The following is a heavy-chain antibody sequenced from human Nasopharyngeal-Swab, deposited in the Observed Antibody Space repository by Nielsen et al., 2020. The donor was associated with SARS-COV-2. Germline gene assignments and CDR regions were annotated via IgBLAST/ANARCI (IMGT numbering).Heavy chain of an antibody. Sequence: VRQAPGKRLELVSSMSISISYIYYADSVKGRLTISRDNAKNSLYLQMNMLRAEYTTVYYCARGCVLNGPSYYYYGTDVWGQGTTVTGSS. D-gene: IGHD3-9*01. V-gene: IGHV3-21*01. J-gene: IGHJ6*02. CDR2: MSISISYI. CDR3: ARGCVLNGPSYYYYGTDV.